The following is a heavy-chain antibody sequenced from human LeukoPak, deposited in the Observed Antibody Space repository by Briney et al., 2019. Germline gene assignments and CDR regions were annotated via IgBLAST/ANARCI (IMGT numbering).Heavy chain of an antibody. Sequence: GGPLSLSFAASGLTFTNNFMSWVRQVPGKGLEWVANIKQDGSETTYADSVRGRFTISRDNAKNSLYLQMNSLRAEDTAVYYCARDFEAGWELHAFDIWGQGTMVTVSS. V-gene: IGHV3-7*01. D-gene: IGHD1-26*01. J-gene: IGHJ3*02. CDR3: ARDFEAGWELHAFDI. CDR1: GLTFTNNF. CDR2: IKQDGSET.